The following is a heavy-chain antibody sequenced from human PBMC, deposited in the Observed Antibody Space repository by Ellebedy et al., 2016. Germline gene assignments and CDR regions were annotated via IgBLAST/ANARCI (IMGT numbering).Heavy chain of an antibody. Sequence: ASVKVSCKASGYTFTSYAMHWVRQAPGQRLEWMGRINVGNANTKYSQKFHGRVTITRDTSARTAYMELSSLRSEDTAVYYCARRQEDEGAYYFDYWGQGTLVTVSS. CDR2: INVGNANT. CDR1: GYTFTSYA. V-gene: IGHV1-3*01. J-gene: IGHJ4*02. CDR3: ARRQEDEGAYYFDY. D-gene: IGHD3-16*01.